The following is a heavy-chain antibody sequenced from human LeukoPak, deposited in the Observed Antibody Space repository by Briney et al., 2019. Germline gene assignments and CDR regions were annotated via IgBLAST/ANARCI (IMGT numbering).Heavy chain of an antibody. Sequence: GASVKVSCKASGYTFTSYDINWVRQATGQGLEWMGWMNPNSGNTGYAQKFQGRVTMTRNTSISTAYMELSSLRSEDTAVYYCARGRDIVGATNFGYWGQGTLGTVSS. V-gene: IGHV1-8*01. J-gene: IGHJ4*02. D-gene: IGHD1-26*01. CDR2: MNPNSGNT. CDR1: GYTFTSYD. CDR3: ARGRDIVGATNFGY.